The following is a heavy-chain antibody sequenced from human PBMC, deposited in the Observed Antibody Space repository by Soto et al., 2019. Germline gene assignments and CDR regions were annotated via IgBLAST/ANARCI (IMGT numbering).Heavy chain of an antibody. D-gene: IGHD2-21*02. J-gene: IGHJ4*02. Sequence: GSLRLSCAASGFTFNKAWMNWVRQAPGKGLEWVGRIKSNTDGGTTDYAAPVKGRFTISRDDSKNTLYLQMNSLKGEDTAVYYCTADQWFYCGGDCYRLDYWGQGALVTVSS. V-gene: IGHV3-15*07. CDR2: IKSNTDGGTT. CDR3: TADQWFYCGGDCYRLDY. CDR1: GFTFNKAW.